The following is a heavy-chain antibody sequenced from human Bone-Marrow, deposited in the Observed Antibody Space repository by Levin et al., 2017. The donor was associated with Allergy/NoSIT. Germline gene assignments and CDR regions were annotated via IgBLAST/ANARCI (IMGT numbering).Heavy chain of an antibody. CDR1: GFPFHTSA. V-gene: IGHV3-23*01. D-gene: IGHD6-19*01. J-gene: IGHJ4*02. Sequence: GGSLRLSCTASGFPFHTSAMTWVRQAPGQGLGWVSSISGDADMTSYADSVKGRFTVSRDNSKNMLFLQMDNLRVEDTAGFYCAKGSSGWFQETDSWGQGTLVTVSS. CDR2: ISGDADMT. CDR3: AKGSSGWFQETDS.